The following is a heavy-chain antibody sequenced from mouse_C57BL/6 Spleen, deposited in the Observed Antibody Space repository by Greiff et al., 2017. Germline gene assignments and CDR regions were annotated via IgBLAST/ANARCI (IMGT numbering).Heavy chain of an antibody. CDR3: ARTSYYSTWFAY. Sequence: QVQLQQPGAELVKPGASVKLSCKASGYTFTSYWMQWVKQRPGQGLEWIGEIDPSDSYTNSNQKFKGKATLTVDTSSSTAYMQISILTSEDSAVYYCARTSYYSTWFAYWGQGTLVTVSA. CDR1: GYTFTSYW. CDR2: IDPSDSYT. J-gene: IGHJ3*01. V-gene: IGHV1-50*01. D-gene: IGHD2-5*01.